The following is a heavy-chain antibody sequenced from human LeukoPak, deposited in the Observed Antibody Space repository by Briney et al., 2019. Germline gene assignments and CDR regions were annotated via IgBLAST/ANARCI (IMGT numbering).Heavy chain of an antibody. J-gene: IGHJ6*03. CDR3: ARVRYGDYADYYYYYMDV. Sequence: SETLSLTCTVSGYSISSGYYWGWIRQPPGKGLEWIGSIYHSGSTYYNPSLKSRVTISVDTSKNQFSLKLSSVTAADTAVYYCARVRYGDYADYYYYYMDVWGKGTTVTVSS. CDR1: GYSISSGYY. D-gene: IGHD4-17*01. V-gene: IGHV4-38-2*02. CDR2: IYHSGST.